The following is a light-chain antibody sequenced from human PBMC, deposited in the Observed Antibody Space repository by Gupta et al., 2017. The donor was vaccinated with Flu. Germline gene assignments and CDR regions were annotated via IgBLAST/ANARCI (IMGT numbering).Light chain of an antibody. Sequence: SPGGSSITFCCSVRRVIRRDLGWYQQKDGQAPRLLIYGASRRDSGITYRFSGSGSGSEFSLTITRLEPEDYAAYYCQQYGSLPLTFGEGTKVEVK. CDR2: GAS. CDR3: QQYGSLPLT. J-gene: IGKJ4*02. V-gene: IGKV3-20*01. CDR1: RRVIRRD.